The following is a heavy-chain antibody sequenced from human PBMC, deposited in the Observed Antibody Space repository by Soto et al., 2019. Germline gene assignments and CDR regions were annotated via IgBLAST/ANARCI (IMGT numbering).Heavy chain of an antibody. V-gene: IGHV3-48*01. D-gene: IGHD6-13*01. CDR2: ISSSSSTI. J-gene: IGHJ5*02. Sequence: PGGSLRLSCAASGFTFSSYSMNWVRQAPGKGLEWVSYISSSSSTIYYADSVKGRFTISRDNAKNSLYLQMNSLRAEDTAVYYCARDHVEQQLVLNWFDPWGQGTLVTVSS. CDR1: GFTFSSYS. CDR3: ARDHVEQQLVLNWFDP.